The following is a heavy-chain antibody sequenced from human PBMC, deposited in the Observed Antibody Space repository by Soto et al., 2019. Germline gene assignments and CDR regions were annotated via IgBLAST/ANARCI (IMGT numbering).Heavy chain of an antibody. CDR2: IYHSGNT. CDR3: AREGLSSRYYYFDY. V-gene: IGHV4-30-2*01. Sequence: QLQLQESGSGLVKPSQTLSLTCAVSGGSVTSGNYAWSWLRQPPGEGLEWIGYIYHSGNTYYNPSLRSRVTISLDRSKNQFSLMLNSVTAADTAVYYCAREGLSSRYYYFDYWGQGSLVTVSS. D-gene: IGHD1-26*01. J-gene: IGHJ4*02. CDR1: GGSVTSGNYA.